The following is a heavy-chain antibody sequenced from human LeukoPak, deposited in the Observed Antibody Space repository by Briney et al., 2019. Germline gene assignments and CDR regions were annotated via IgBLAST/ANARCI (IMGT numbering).Heavy chain of an antibody. CDR2: INYSGNT. Sequence: SETLSLTCAVYGGSFSGYYWSWLRQPPGKGLEWIGYINYSGNTYYNPSLRSQVTLSVDTSKNHFSLKLTSVTAADTAVYYCARGAGPTYGLQRYFDYWGQGTPVTVSS. V-gene: IGHV4-34*01. J-gene: IGHJ4*02. D-gene: IGHD3-10*01. CDR1: GGSFSGYY. CDR3: ARGAGPTYGLQRYFDY.